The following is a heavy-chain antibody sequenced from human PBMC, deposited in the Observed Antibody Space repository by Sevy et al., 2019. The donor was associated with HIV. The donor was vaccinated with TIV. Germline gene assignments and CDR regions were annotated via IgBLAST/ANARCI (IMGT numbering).Heavy chain of an antibody. CDR1: GYTFTTYG. V-gene: IGHV1-18*01. CDR2: ISTYNSMR. CDR3: ARSTQVAGRSNWFDP. D-gene: IGHD6-19*01. J-gene: IGHJ5*02. Sequence: ASVKDSCKASGYTFTTYGITWVRQAPGQGLEWMGWISTYNSMRNYAQKFQGRVTMTTDTSTSTAYMGLRSLRSDDTAVYYCARSTQVAGRSNWFDPWGQGTLVTVSP.